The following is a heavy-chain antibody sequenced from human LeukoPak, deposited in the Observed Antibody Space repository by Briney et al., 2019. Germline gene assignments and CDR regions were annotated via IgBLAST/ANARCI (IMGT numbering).Heavy chain of an antibody. D-gene: IGHD4-23*01. V-gene: IGHV4-39*07. Sequence: SETLSLTCAVSGGSISSSSYYWGWIRQPPGKGLEWIGSIYYSGSTYYNPSLKSRVTISVDTSKNQFSLKLSSVTAADTAVYYCARESLTQPTPTVVTPPPSWGQGTMVTVSS. CDR1: GGSISSSSYY. CDR3: ARESLTQPTPTVVTPPPS. J-gene: IGHJ3*01. CDR2: IYYSGST.